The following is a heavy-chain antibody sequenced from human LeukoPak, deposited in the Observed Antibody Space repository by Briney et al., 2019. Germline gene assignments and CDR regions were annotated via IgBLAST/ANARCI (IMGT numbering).Heavy chain of an antibody. CDR1: GAFITNSHW. CDR3: ARGLDSYDSSGQFVY. J-gene: IGHJ4*02. D-gene: IGHD3-22*01. V-gene: IGHV4-4*02. CDR2: IYHSGTT. Sequence: SETLSLTCAVSGAFITNSHWWSWARQPPGKGLEWIGEIYHSGTTNYNPSLKSRVTMSVDKSKNQFSLKLSSVTAADTAVYYCARGLDSYDSSGQFVYWGQGTLVTVSS.